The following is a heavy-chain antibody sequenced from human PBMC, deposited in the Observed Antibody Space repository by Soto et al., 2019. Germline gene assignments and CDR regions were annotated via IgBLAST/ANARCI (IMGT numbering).Heavy chain of an antibody. CDR2: IYYSGST. D-gene: IGHD3-10*01. J-gene: IGHJ5*02. V-gene: IGHV4-31*03. CDR3: ARDLSSWSYYGSGSPGFDP. CDR1: GGSISSGGYY. Sequence: QVQLQESGPGLVKPSQTLSLTCTVSGGSISSGGYYWSWIRQHPGKGLEWIGYIYYSGSTYYNPSLKSRVTISVDTSKNQFSLKLSSVTAADTAVYYCARDLSSWSYYGSGSPGFDPWGQGTLVTVSS.